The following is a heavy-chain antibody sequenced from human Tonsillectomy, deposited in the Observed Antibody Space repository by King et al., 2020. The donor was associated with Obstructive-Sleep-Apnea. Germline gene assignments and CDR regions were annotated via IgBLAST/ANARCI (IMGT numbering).Heavy chain of an antibody. Sequence: VQLVESGGGMVQPGGSPRLSCAASGFTFSSYGISWVRQAPGKGLEWVSAINTRGTTFYAGSVRGRFPISRDNSQYTVNLQVNSLRAEDTALYYCAKEGGGSGVYWVDSWGQGTLVTVSS. J-gene: IGHJ4*02. D-gene: IGHD3-10*01. CDR2: INTRGTT. CDR3: AKEGGGSGVYWVDS. CDR1: GFTFSSYG. V-gene: IGHV3-23*04.